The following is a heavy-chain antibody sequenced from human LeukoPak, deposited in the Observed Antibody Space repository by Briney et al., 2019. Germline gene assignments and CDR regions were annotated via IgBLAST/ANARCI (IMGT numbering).Heavy chain of an antibody. D-gene: IGHD2-21*02. Sequence: GESLKISCKGSGYSFTSYWIGWVRQMPGKGLEWMGIIYPGDSDTRYSPSFQGQVTISADKPISTAYLQWSSLKASDTAMYYCARAACGGDCHSWFDPWGQGTLVTVSS. J-gene: IGHJ5*02. CDR1: GYSFTSYW. CDR3: ARAACGGDCHSWFDP. V-gene: IGHV5-51*01. CDR2: IYPGDSDT.